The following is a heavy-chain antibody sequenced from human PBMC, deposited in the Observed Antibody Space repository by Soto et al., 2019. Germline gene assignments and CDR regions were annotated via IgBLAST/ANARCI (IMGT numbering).Heavy chain of an antibody. J-gene: IGHJ3*02. D-gene: IGHD3-9*01. V-gene: IGHV4-59*01. Sequence: SETLSLTCTVSGGSISSYYWSWIRQPPGKGLEWIGYIYYSGSTNYNPSLKSRVTISVDTSKNQFSLKLSSVTAADTAVYYCARLRYFDWVDIWGQGTMVT. CDR3: ARLRYFDWVDI. CDR1: GGSISSYY. CDR2: IYYSGST.